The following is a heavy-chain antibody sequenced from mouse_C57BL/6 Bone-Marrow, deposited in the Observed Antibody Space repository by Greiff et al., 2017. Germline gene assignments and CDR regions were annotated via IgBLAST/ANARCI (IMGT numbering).Heavy chain of an antibody. CDR1: GYTFTSYW. Sequence: QVQLQQSGAELVKPGASVKLSCKASGYTFTSYWMHWVKQRPGQGLEWIGMIHPNSGSTNYNEKFKSKATLTVDKSSSTAYMQRSSLTSEDSAVYYCARLLRYWYFDVWGTGTTVTVSS. J-gene: IGHJ1*03. D-gene: IGHD1-1*01. V-gene: IGHV1-64*01. CDR2: IHPNSGST. CDR3: ARLLRYWYFDV.